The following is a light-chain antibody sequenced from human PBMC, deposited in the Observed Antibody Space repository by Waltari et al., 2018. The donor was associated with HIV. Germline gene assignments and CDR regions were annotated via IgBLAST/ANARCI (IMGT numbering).Light chain of an antibody. J-gene: IGLJ3*02. CDR1: RSNIGSNT. Sequence: QSVLTQPPSASGTPGQRVTSSCSGSRSNIGSNTVSWYHQVPGTAPKVPIYSNDDRPSGVPDRFSGSKSGTSASLAISGLQSEDEADYYCATWDDSLNGWVFGGGTKVTVL. V-gene: IGLV1-44*01. CDR3: ATWDDSLNGWV. CDR2: SND.